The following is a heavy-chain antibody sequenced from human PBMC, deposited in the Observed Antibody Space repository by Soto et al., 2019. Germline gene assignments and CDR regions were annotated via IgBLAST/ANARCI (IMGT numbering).Heavy chain of an antibody. J-gene: IGHJ2*01. D-gene: IGHD2-15*01. Sequence: ASVKVSCKASGYTFTHYGITWVRQAPGQGLEWMGWINSFSGDTNYPQKLQGRLTMTTDTSTNTVYMELRNLRSDDTAVYYCARDLHSRGKSWYFDIWGRGTLVTVS. CDR3: ARDLHSRGKSWYFDI. CDR2: INSFSGDT. V-gene: IGHV1-18*01. CDR1: GYTFTHYG.